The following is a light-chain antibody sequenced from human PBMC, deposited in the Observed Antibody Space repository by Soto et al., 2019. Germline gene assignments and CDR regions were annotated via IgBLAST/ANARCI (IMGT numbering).Light chain of an antibody. V-gene: IGLV2-14*01. Sequence: QSVLTQPASVSGSPGQSITISCTGTSSDVGNYKYVSWYQQHPGKAPKLMIYEVSNRPSGVSNRFSGSKSGNTASLTISGLQAEDETDYYCSSYTSSSTLVFGTGTKV. J-gene: IGLJ1*01. CDR1: SSDVGNYKY. CDR2: EVS. CDR3: SSYTSSSTLV.